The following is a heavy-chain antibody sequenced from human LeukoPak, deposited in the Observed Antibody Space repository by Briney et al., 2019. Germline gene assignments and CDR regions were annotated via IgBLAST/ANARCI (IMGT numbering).Heavy chain of an antibody. D-gene: IGHD2-15*01. Sequence: PSETLSLTCTVSGGSINSGGYYWTWTRQHPGKGLEWIGYIYYSGSTYYNPSLKSRVTISVDTSKNQFSLMLSSVTAADTALYYCAKDRAGYCSGGSCYTTFDPWGQGTLVTVSS. CDR3: AKDRAGYCSGGSCYTTFDP. CDR2: IYYSGST. J-gene: IGHJ5*02. CDR1: GGSINSGGYY. V-gene: IGHV4-31*03.